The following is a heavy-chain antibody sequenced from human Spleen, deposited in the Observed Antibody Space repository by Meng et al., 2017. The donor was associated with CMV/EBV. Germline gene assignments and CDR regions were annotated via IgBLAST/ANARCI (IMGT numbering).Heavy chain of an antibody. CDR3: ARGFDFWSAHLIY. V-gene: IGHV3-11*01. D-gene: IGHD3-3*01. CDR2: ISSSGSTI. CDR1: GFTFSDYY. Sequence: GGSLRLSCAASGFTFSDYYMTWIRQAPGKGLEWVSYISSSGSTIYYADSVKGRFTISRDDAKKSLYLQMNSLRAEDTAVYYCARGFDFWSAHLIYWGQGTLVTVSS. J-gene: IGHJ4*02.